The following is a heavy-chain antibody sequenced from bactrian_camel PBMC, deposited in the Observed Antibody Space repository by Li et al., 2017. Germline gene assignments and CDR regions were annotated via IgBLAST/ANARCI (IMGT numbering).Heavy chain of an antibody. D-gene: IGHD7*01. CDR2: IRRDGAT. CDR1: GFTFDEHD. Sequence: HVQLVESGGGSVQAGGSLRLSCTASGFTFDEHDMGWYRQAPGNECELASTIRRDGATYYADSVKGRFTISRDNAKNTVYLQMNSLRPEDSAMYYCAADLSCTWHLIGYWGQGTQVTVS. CDR3: AADLSCTWHLIGY. V-gene: IGHV3S60*01. J-gene: IGHJ4*01.